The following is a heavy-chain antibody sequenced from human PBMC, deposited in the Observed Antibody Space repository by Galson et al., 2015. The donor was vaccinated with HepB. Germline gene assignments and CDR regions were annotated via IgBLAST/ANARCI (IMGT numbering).Heavy chain of an antibody. D-gene: IGHD3-10*01. Sequence: SVKVSCKGFGYTFVNYAINWVRQAPGQGLEWMGWINTNTGNPTYAQGFTGRFEFSLDASVSTTYLQISSLKPEDTAIYYCAREGDGALRHFDYWGQGSLVTVSS. CDR3: AREGDGALRHFDY. V-gene: IGHV7-4-1*02. CDR2: INTNTGNP. J-gene: IGHJ4*02. CDR1: GYTFVNYA.